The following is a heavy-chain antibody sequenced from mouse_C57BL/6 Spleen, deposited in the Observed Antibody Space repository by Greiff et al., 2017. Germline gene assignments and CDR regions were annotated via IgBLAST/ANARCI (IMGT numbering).Heavy chain of an antibody. CDR3: ARKDYGGFDY. Sequence: QVQLQQPGAELVKPGASVKLSCKASGYTFTSYWMHWVKQRPGQGLEWIGMIHPNSGSTNYNEKFKSKATLTVDKSSSTAYMHLSSLTSEDSAVYYCARKDYGGFDYWGQGTTLTVSS. D-gene: IGHD1-1*01. CDR1: GYTFTSYW. CDR2: IHPNSGST. V-gene: IGHV1-64*01. J-gene: IGHJ2*01.